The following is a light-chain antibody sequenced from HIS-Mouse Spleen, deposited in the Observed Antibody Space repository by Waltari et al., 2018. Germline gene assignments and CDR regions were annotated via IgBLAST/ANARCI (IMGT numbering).Light chain of an antibody. CDR1: QGISSY. CDR2: AAS. V-gene: IGKV1-9*01. J-gene: IGKJ1*01. CDR3: QQLNSYPPT. Sequence: DLQLTQSPSFLSASVGDRVTITCRASQGISSYLAWYQQKPGKAPKLLIYAASTLQSWVPSRFSGSGSGTEFTLTISSLQPEDFATYYCQQLNSYPPTFGQGTKVEIK.